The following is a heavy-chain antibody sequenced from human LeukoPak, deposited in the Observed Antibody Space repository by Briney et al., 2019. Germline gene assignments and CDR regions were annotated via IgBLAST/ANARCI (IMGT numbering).Heavy chain of an antibody. CDR2: ISSSSSYI. V-gene: IGHV3-21*01. J-gene: IGHJ4*02. D-gene: IGHD5-18*01. CDR3: ARGVDTAMALDY. Sequence: GGSLRLSCAASGFTFSSYAMSWVRQAPGKGLEWVSAISSSSSYIYYADSVKGRFTISRDNAKNSLYLQMNSLRAEDTAVYYCARGVDTAMALDYWGQGTLVTVSS. CDR1: GFTFSSYA.